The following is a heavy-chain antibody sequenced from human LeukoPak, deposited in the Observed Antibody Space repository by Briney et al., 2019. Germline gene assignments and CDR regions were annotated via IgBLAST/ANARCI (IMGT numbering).Heavy chain of an antibody. CDR1: GFIFSSYG. CDR3: ARDTYFDAFDI. D-gene: IGHD3-10*01. CDR2: IKQDGSEK. Sequence: PGGSPRLSCAASGFIFSSYGMSWVRQAPGKGLEWVANIKQDGSEKYYVDSVKGRFTISRDNAKNSLYLQMNSLRAEDTAVYYCARDTYFDAFDIWGQGTMVTVSS. J-gene: IGHJ3*02. V-gene: IGHV3-7*01.